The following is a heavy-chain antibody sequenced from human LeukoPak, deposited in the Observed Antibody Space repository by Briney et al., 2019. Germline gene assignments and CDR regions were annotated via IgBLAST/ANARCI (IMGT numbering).Heavy chain of an antibody. CDR1: GYTFTSYG. J-gene: IGHJ6*03. CDR3: ARWLEGSSGWYADYYYYMDV. CDR2: ISAYNGNT. Sequence: ASVKVSCKASGYTFTSYGISWVRQAPGQGLEWMGWISAYNGNTNYAQRLQGRVTMTTDTSTSTAYMELRSLRSDDTAVYYCARWLEGSSGWYADYYYYMDVWSKGTTVTVSS. V-gene: IGHV1-18*01. D-gene: IGHD6-19*01.